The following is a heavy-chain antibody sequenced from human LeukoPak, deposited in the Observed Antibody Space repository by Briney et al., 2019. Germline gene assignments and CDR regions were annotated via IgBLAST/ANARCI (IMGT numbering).Heavy chain of an antibody. CDR1: GYTFTGYY. Sequence: ASVKVSCKASGYTFTGYYMHWVRQAPGQGLEWMGWINPNSGGTNYAQKFQGRVTMTRDTSISTAYMELSRLRSDDTAVFYCATSSGWKSNVDYWGQGTLVTVSS. CDR2: INPNSGGT. V-gene: IGHV1-2*02. D-gene: IGHD6-19*01. CDR3: ATSSGWKSNVDY. J-gene: IGHJ4*02.